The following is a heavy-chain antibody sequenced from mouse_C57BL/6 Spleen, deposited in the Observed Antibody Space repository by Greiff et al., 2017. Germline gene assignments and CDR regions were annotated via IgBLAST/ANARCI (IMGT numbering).Heavy chain of an antibody. J-gene: IGHJ3*01. V-gene: IGHV5-17*01. Sequence: EVQVVESGGGLVKPGGSLKLSCAASGFTFSDYGMHWVRQAPEKGLEWVAYISSGSSTIYYADTVKGRFTISRDNAKNTLFLQMTSLRSEDTALYYCARGEIYYDYDVAYWGQGTLVTVSA. CDR3: ARGEIYYDYDVAY. CDR2: ISSGSSTI. CDR1: GFTFSDYG. D-gene: IGHD2-4*01.